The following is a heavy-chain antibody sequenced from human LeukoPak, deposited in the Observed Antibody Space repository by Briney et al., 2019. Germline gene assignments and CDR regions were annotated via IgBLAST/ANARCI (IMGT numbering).Heavy chain of an antibody. J-gene: IGHJ4*02. CDR3: VSFYETN. V-gene: IGHV3-74*01. Sequence: GGTLRLSCAASGNYWMHWVRQAPGKGLVWVSHVNSDGSWTSHADSVKGRFTISKDNAKNTVYLQMNNLRTEDTAVYYCVSFYETNWGRGTLVTVSS. CDR1: GNYW. CDR2: VNSDGSWT. D-gene: IGHD2-2*01.